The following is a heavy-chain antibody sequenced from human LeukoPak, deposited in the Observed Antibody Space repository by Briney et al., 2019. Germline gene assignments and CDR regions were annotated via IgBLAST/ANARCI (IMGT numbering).Heavy chain of an antibody. V-gene: IGHV4-39*01. CDR2: TYYSAST. CDR3: ARETNWSDSSGYITYFYHYMDV. CDR1: GGSISGTSYY. D-gene: IGHD3-22*01. Sequence: SETLSLICSVSGGSISGTSYYWGWIRQPPGKGLEWIGSTYYSASTYYNPSLKSRVTISVDTSKNQFSLSLNSVTAADTAVYYCARETNWSDSSGYITYFYHYMDVWGKGTTVTVSS. J-gene: IGHJ6*03.